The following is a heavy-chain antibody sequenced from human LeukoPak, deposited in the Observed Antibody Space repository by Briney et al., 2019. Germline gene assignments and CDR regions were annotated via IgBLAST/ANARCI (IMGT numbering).Heavy chain of an antibody. CDR3: AKGLNPVDYHSADY. D-gene: IGHD3/OR15-3a*01. Sequence: GGSLRLSCAASGFTFSSYGMHWVRQAPGKGLEWVAVISYDGSNKYYADSVKGRFTISRDNSKNTLYLQMNSLRAEDTAVYYCAKGLNPVDYHSADYWGQGTLVTVSS. CDR2: ISYDGSNK. J-gene: IGHJ4*02. V-gene: IGHV3-30*18. CDR1: GFTFSSYG.